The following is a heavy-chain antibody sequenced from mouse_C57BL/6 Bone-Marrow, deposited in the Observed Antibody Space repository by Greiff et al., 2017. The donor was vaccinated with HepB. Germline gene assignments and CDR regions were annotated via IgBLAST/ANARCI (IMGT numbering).Heavy chain of an antibody. J-gene: IGHJ4*01. CDR1: GFNIKDDY. V-gene: IGHV14-4*01. CDR2: IDPENGDT. D-gene: IGHD1-1*01. CDR3: TTGRKTMDY. Sequence: VQLQQSGAELVRPGASVKLSCTASGFNIKDDYMHWVKQRPEQGLELIGWIDPENGDTEYASKFQGKATITADTSSNTAYLQLSSLTSEDTAVYYCTTGRKTMDYWGQGTSVTVSS.